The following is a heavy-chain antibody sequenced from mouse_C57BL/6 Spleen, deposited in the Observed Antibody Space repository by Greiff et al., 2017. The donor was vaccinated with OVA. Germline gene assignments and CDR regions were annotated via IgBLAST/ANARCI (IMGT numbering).Heavy chain of an antibody. Sequence: ESGPGLVKPSQSLSLTCSVTGYSITSGYYWNWIRQFPGNKLEWMGYISYDGSNNYNPSLKNRISITRDTSKNQFFLKLNSVTTEDTATYYCASYYYGSSSFDYWGQGTTLTVSS. CDR2: ISYDGSN. CDR3: ASYYYGSSSFDY. CDR1: GYSITSGYY. J-gene: IGHJ2*01. V-gene: IGHV3-6*01. D-gene: IGHD1-1*01.